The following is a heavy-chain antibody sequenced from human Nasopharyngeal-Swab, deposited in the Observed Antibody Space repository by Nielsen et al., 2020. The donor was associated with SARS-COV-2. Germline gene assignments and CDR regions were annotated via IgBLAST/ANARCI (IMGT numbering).Heavy chain of an antibody. Sequence: SETLSLTCTVSGGSISNYYWTWVRLPPGKGLECIGYIYYSGSTKYNPSLKSRVTMSADTSKNQFSLNLTSVTAADTGVYYCARLRVPGMDIWGQGTTVTVSS. CDR3: ARLRVPGMDI. J-gene: IGHJ6*02. V-gene: IGHV4-59*08. D-gene: IGHD3-3*01. CDR1: GGSISNYY. CDR2: IYYSGST.